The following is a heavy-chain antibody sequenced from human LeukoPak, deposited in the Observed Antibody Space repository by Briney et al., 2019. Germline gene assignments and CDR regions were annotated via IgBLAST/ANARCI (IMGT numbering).Heavy chain of an antibody. CDR2: FYYTGGT. J-gene: IGHJ3*02. D-gene: IGHD5-12*01. Sequence: SETLSLTCTVSGGSINSYYWNWIRQPPGKGLEWIGCFYYTGGTSYTPALKSRANISVDTSKNQFSLKLTSVTAADTAVYYCARGLITVANTGPFDIWGQRTMVTVSS. V-gene: IGHV4-59*01. CDR3: ARGLITVANTGPFDI. CDR1: GGSINSYY.